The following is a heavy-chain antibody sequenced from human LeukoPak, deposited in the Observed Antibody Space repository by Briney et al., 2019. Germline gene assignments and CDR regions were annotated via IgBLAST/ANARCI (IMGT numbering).Heavy chain of an antibody. CDR3: ARVRIGGALPTENALDY. Sequence: GGSLRLSCAASGFSFTTNWMHWVRQTPGKRLEWVAELNEDGTVKYYVDSVKGRFTISRDNAKNSLYLQMNSLRAEDTAVYYCARVRIGGALPTENALDYWGQGTLVTVSS. CDR2: LNEDGTVK. V-gene: IGHV3-7*01. D-gene: IGHD3-16*01. CDR1: GFSFTTNW. J-gene: IGHJ4*02.